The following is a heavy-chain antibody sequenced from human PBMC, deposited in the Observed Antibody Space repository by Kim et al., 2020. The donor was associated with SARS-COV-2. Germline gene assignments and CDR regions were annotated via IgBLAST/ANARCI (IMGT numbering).Heavy chain of an antibody. CDR3: ARVNPNWNYGIGAFDI. Sequence: SETLSLTCTVSGGSISSYYWSWIRQPAGKGLEWIGRIYTSGSTNYNPSLKSRVTMSVDTSKNQFSLKLSSVTAADTAVYYCARVNPNWNYGIGAFDIWGQGTMVTVSS. J-gene: IGHJ3*02. D-gene: IGHD1-7*01. CDR2: IYTSGST. CDR1: GGSISSYY. V-gene: IGHV4-4*07.